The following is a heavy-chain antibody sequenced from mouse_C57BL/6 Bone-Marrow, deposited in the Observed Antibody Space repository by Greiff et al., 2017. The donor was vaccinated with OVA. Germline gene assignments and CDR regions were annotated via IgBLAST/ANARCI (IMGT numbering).Heavy chain of an antibody. CDR1: GFTFSSYA. D-gene: IGHD2-4*01. CDR2: ISDGGSYT. V-gene: IGHV5-4*03. CDR3: ASYDYDGGFDY. J-gene: IGHJ2*01. Sequence: EVKVVESGGGLVKPGGSLKLSCAASGFTFSSYAMSWVRQTPEKRLEWVATISDGGSYTYYPDNVKGRFTISRDNAKNNLYLQMSHLKSEDTAMYYCASYDYDGGFDYWGHGTTLSVSS.